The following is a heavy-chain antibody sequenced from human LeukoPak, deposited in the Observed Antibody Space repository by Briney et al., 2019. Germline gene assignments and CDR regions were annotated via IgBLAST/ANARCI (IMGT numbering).Heavy chain of an antibody. V-gene: IGHV7-4-1*02. D-gene: IGHD1-26*01. CDR3: ARDVGAVGAYAFDI. CDR2: INTNTGNP. Sequence: ASVKVSCKASGYTFTSYAMNWVRQAPGQGLEWMGWINTNTGNPTYAQGFTGRFVFSLDTSVSTAYLQISSLKAEDTAVYYCARDVGAVGAYAFDIWGQGTMVTVSS. CDR1: GYTFTSYA. J-gene: IGHJ3*02.